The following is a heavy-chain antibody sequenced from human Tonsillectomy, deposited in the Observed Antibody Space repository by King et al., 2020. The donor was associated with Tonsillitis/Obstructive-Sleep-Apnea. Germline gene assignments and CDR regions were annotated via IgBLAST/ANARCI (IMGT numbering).Heavy chain of an antibody. CDR2: IYSGGST. V-gene: IGHV3-53*01. J-gene: IGHJ6*03. CDR1: GFTVSSNY. D-gene: IGHD3-3*01. CDR3: ARSGFTSFGLPDHYYYSMDV. Sequence: VQLVESGGGLIQPGGSLRLSCAASGFTVSSNYMSWVRQAPGKGLEWVSVIYSGGSTYYADSVKGRFTISRDNSKNTLYLQMNSLRAEDTAVYYCARSGFTSFGLPDHYYYSMDVWGKGTTVTVSS.